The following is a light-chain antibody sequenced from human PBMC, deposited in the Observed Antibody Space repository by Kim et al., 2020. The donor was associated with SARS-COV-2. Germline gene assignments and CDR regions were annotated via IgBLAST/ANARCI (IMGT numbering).Light chain of an antibody. J-gene: IGLJ2*01. CDR3: QAWDSSTDVV. V-gene: IGLV3-1*01. CDR2: QDS. Sequence: VSPGQTASIPCSGDKLGDKYACWYQQKPGQSPVLVIYQDSKRPSGIPERFSGSNYGNTATLTISGTQAMDEADYYCQAWDSSTDVVFGGGTQLTVL. CDR1: KLGDKY.